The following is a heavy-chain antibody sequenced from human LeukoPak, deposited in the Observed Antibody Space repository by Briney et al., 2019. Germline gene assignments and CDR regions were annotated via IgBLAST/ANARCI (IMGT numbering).Heavy chain of an antibody. Sequence: SETLSLTCTVSGYSISSGYYWGWIRQPPGKGLEYIGSTYHCASTYYNPSLKSRVTISSDTSKNQFSLKLSSVTAADTAVYYCARGGGSYYHDYWGQGTLVTVSS. CDR3: ARGGGSYYHDY. J-gene: IGHJ4*02. CDR1: GYSISSGYY. V-gene: IGHV4-38-2*02. CDR2: TYHCAST. D-gene: IGHD1-26*01.